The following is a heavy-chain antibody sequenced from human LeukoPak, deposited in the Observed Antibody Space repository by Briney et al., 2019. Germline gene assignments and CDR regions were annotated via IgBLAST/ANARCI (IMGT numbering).Heavy chain of an antibody. J-gene: IGHJ4*02. CDR2: ISSSGSTI. Sequence: PAGSLRLSCAASGFTFSDYYMSWIRQAPGKGLEWVPYISSSGSTIYYADSVKGRFTISRDNAKNSLYLQMNSLRAEDTAVYYCARSHEWLVLWGDYFDYWGQGTLVTVSS. CDR3: ARSHEWLVLWGDYFDY. D-gene: IGHD6-19*01. CDR1: GFTFSDYY. V-gene: IGHV3-11*01.